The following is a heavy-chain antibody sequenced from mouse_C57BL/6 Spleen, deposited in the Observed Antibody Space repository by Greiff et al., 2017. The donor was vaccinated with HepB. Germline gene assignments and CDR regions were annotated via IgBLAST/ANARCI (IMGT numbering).Heavy chain of an antibody. D-gene: IGHD1-1*01. V-gene: IGHV5-6*02. CDR2: ISSGGSYT. CDR3: AREYYGSSYVDY. CDR1: GFTFSSYG. Sequence: DVKLQESGGDLVKPGGSLKLSCAASGFTFSSYGMSWVRQTPDKRLEWVATISSGGSYTYYPDSVKGRFTISRDNAKNTLYLQMSSLKSEDTAMYYCAREYYGSSYVDYWGQGTTLTVSS. J-gene: IGHJ2*01.